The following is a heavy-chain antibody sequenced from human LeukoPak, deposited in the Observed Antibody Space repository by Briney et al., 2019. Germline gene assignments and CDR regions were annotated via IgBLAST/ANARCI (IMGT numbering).Heavy chain of an antibody. CDR3: ARTFTLKGAGGPV. CDR2: ISGSGGST. V-gene: IGHV3-23*01. J-gene: IGHJ4*02. Sequence: GGSLRLSCAASGFTFSSYGMSWVRQAPGKGLEWVSAISGSGGSTYYADSVKGRFTISRDNSKNTLYLQMNSLRAEDTAVYYCARTFTLKGAGGPVWGQGTLVTVSS. D-gene: IGHD1-26*01. CDR1: GFTFSSYG.